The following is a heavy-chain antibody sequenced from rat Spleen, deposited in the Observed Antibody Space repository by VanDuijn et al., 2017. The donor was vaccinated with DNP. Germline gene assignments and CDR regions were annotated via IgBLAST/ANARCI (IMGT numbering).Heavy chain of an antibody. CDR1: GFTFSNYG. CDR3: TTHGSIATISTGAMDV. Sequence: EVQLVESGGGLVQPGRSLKLSCAASGFTFSNYGMAWVRQAPTKGLEWVASITNSGGSTYYRDSVKGRITISRDNAKSTLYLQMDSLRSEDTATYYCTTHGSIATISTGAMDVWGQGTSVTVSS. CDR2: ITNSGGST. V-gene: IGHV5S13*01. J-gene: IGHJ4*01. D-gene: IGHD1-2*01.